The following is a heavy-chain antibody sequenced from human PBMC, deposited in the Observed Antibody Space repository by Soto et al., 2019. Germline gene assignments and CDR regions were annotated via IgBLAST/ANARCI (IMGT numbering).Heavy chain of an antibody. D-gene: IGHD3-22*01. J-gene: IGHJ3*02. CDR2: IIPIFGTA. V-gene: IGHV1-69*13. Sequence: SVKVSCKASGGTFSSYAISWVRQAPGQGLEWMGGIIPIFGTANYAQKFQGRVTITADESTSTAYMELSSLRSEDTAVYYCAREGVVAHAFDIWGQGTMVTVSS. CDR3: AREGVVAHAFDI. CDR1: GGTFSSYA.